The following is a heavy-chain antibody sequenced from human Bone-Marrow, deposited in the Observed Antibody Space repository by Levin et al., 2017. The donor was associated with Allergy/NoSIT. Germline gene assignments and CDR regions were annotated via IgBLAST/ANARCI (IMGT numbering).Heavy chain of an antibody. CDR2: INRGGTST. CDR1: GFAFSNYW. V-gene: IGHV3-74*01. D-gene: IGHD3-10*01. CDR3: ARDPCAYNFGSGSYLDY. Sequence: GGSLRLSCAASGFAFSNYWMHWVRQAPGKGLVWVSRINRGGTSTIYADSVKGRFTISRDNAKNTLYLQMNSLRAEDTAVYYCARDPCAYNFGSGSYLDYWGQGTLVSVSS. J-gene: IGHJ4*02.